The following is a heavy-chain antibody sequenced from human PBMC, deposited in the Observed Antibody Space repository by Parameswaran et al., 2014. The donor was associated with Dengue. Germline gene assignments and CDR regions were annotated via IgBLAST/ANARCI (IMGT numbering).Heavy chain of an antibody. CDR3: TTSHASYYDYVWGSYRSRGNYYMDV. CDR2: IKSKTDGGTT. D-gene: IGHD3-16*02. J-gene: IGHJ6*03. V-gene: IGHV3-15*01. Sequence: RWIRQPPGKGLEWVGRIKSKTDGGTTDYAAPVKGRFTISRDDSKNTLYLQMNSLKTEDTAVYYCTTSHASYYDYVWGSYRSRGNYYMDVWGKGTTVTVSS.